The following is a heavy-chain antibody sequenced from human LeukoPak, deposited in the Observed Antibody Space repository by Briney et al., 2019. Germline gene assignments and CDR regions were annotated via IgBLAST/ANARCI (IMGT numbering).Heavy chain of an antibody. D-gene: IGHD3-10*01. CDR1: GFTFSSYG. V-gene: IGHV3-48*04. CDR2: ISSSGSTI. J-gene: IGHJ4*02. CDR3: ARVPIVLWFYGPADY. Sequence: GGSLRLSCAASGFTFSSYGMHWVRQAPGKGLEWVSYISSSGSTIYYADSVKGRFTISRDNAKNSLYLQMNSLRAEDTAVYYCARVPIVLWFYGPADYWGQGTLVTVSS.